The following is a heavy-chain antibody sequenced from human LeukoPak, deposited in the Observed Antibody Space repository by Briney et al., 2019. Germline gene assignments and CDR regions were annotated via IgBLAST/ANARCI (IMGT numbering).Heavy chain of an antibody. CDR3: SRSGLTGMRKYPRADYYYYGVDV. J-gene: IGHJ6*02. Sequence: SETLSLTCTVSGGSISSSSYYWGWIRQPPGKGLEWIGSIYYSGSTYYNPSLKSRVTISVDTSKNQFSLRLTSVTAADSAVYYCSRSGLTGMRKYPRADYYYYGVDVWGQGTAVTVSS. CDR2: IYYSGST. V-gene: IGHV4-39*01. CDR1: GGSISSSSYY. D-gene: IGHD2-2*02.